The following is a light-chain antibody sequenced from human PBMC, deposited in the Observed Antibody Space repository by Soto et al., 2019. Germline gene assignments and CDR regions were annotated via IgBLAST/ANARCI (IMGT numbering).Light chain of an antibody. V-gene: IGLV2-14*01. Sequence: QSALTQPASVSGSPGQSITISCTGTSSDVGGYNYVSWYQQHPGKAPKLMIYEVSNRPSGVSNRFSGSKSGNTASLTISGRQAEDEADYYCSSYTSSSIDYVFGTGTKVTFL. J-gene: IGLJ1*01. CDR3: SSYTSSSIDYV. CDR1: SSDVGGYNY. CDR2: EVS.